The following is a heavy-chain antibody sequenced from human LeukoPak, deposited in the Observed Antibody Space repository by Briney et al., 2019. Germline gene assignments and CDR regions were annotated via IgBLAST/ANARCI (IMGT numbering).Heavy chain of an antibody. Sequence: ASVKVSCKASGYTFSDYYIHWVRQAPGQGLEWMGWIKPNSGGTNFVQKFQGRVTMTRDTSISTAYMELSSLRSDDTAVYYCARDLVARWQIDFGYWGQGTLVTVSS. V-gene: IGHV1-2*02. CDR1: GYTFSDYY. CDR3: ARDLVARWQIDFGY. D-gene: IGHD2-8*02. CDR2: IKPNSGGT. J-gene: IGHJ4*02.